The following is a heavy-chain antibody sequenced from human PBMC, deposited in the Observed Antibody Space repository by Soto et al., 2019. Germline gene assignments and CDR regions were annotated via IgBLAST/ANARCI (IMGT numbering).Heavy chain of an antibody. V-gene: IGHV3-23*01. D-gene: IGHD6-13*01. Sequence: EVQLLESGGGLVQPRGSLRLSCAASGFTFSNYAMSWVRQAPGKGLEWVSSISGSASSTYNADSVKGRFTISRDNSKNTLYLQMNSLRAEDTAVYYCAKGGLYISSSWFEGYWGQGTLVTVSS. J-gene: IGHJ4*02. CDR3: AKGGLYISSSWFEGY. CDR2: ISGSASST. CDR1: GFTFSNYA.